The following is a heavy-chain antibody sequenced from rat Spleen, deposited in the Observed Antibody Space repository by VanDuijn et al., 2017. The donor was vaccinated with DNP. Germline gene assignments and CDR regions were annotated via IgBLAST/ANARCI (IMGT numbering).Heavy chain of an antibody. CDR3: ARWNSGHFDY. V-gene: IGHV5-22*01. CDR2: IRYDGGST. CDR1: GFTFRDYY. Sequence: DVQLVKSVVDLVQPGRSLKLFCAASGFTFRDYYIAWIRQAPTMGLEWVAYIRYDGGSTKYGDSVKGRFTISRDNAKNTLYLQMSSLRSEDMATYYCARWNSGHFDYWGQGVMVPVSS. D-gene: IGHD4-3*01. J-gene: IGHJ2*01.